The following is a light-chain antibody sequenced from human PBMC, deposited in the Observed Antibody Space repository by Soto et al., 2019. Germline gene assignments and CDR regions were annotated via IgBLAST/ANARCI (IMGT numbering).Light chain of an antibody. V-gene: IGKV4-1*01. Sequence: DIVMTQSPDSLAVSLGERATINCKSSQSVLYSSNNKNYLAWYQQKPGQPPKLLIYWASTRESGVPDRFSGRGAGTDLPLTISSLQAEDVAVYYCQQYYSTPWTFGQGTKVEIK. CDR1: QSVLYSSNNKNY. CDR2: WAS. J-gene: IGKJ1*01. CDR3: QQYYSTPWT.